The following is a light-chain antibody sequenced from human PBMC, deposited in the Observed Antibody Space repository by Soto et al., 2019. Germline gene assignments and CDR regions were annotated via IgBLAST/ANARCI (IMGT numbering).Light chain of an antibody. J-gene: IGKJ2*01. V-gene: IGKV3-15*01. CDR3: QQYNTWPPRYT. Sequence: EIVMTQSPATLSVSPGGRATLSCRASQSVGSYLAWYQQRPGQPPRLLIYGASTRATGIPARFSGSGSGTEFSLTISSLQSEHFAVYYCQQYNTWPPRYTFGQGTKLEIK. CDR2: GAS. CDR1: QSVGSY.